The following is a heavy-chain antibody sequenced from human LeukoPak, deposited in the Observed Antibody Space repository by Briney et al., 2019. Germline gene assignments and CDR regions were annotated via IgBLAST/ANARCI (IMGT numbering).Heavy chain of an antibody. J-gene: IGHJ5*02. CDR2: ISGSGGST. CDR1: GFTYSSYA. D-gene: IGHD3-10*01. CDR3: AKGSRSGSYSFSTFDP. Sequence: GGSLRLSCADSGFTYSSYAMSWVRQAPGKELEWVSAISGSGGSTYYADSVKGRFTISRDNSKNTLYLQMNSLRAEDTAVYYCAKGSRSGSYSFSTFDPWGQGTLVTVSS. V-gene: IGHV3-23*01.